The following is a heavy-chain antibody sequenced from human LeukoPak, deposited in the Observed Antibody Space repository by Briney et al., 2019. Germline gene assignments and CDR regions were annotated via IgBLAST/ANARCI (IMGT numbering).Heavy chain of an antibody. Sequence: SETLSLTCTVSGGSVSSDSYYWSWIRQPPGKGLEWIGYIYYSGSTNYNPSLKSRVTISVDTSKNQFSLKLSSVTAADTAVYYCAKDVGKWESLHFFDYWGQGTLVTVSS. D-gene: IGHD1-26*01. CDR1: GGSVSSDSYY. J-gene: IGHJ4*02. CDR2: IYYSGST. V-gene: IGHV4-61*01. CDR3: AKDVGKWESLHFFDY.